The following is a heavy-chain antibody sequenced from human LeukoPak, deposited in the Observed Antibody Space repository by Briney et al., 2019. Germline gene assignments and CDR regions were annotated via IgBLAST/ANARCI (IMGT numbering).Heavy chain of an antibody. CDR2: IYYTGST. CDR3: VTTSGKSAVDH. CDR1: GDSISNYY. Sequence: SETLSLTCTVSGDSISNYYWTWIRQPPGKGLEWIGFIYYTGSTNYDPSLKSRVTISLDTSKNQFSLQLSSVTTADTAVYYCVTTSGKSAVDHWGQGTLVTASS. J-gene: IGHJ4*02. V-gene: IGHV4-59*01. D-gene: IGHD6-6*01.